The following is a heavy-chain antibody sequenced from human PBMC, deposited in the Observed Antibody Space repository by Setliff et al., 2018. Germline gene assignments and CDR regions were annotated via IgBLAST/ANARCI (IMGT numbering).Heavy chain of an antibody. CDR3: ATDGPVLNGDYIS. CDR1: GASISTTYYH. V-gene: IGHV4-39*07. Sequence: SETLSLTCSVSGASISTTYYHWDWIRQSPEKGLEWIGTIYQNGITYYNPSVKSRVTISVDKSKNQFSLSLRSVTAADTAVYYCATDGPVLNGDYISWGQGTLVTVSS. CDR2: IYQNGIT. D-gene: IGHD3-10*01. J-gene: IGHJ5*02.